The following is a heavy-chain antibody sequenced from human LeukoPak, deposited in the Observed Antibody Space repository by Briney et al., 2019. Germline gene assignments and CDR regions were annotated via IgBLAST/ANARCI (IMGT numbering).Heavy chain of an antibody. J-gene: IGHJ4*02. CDR2: ISSSSSTI. D-gene: IGHD2-21*01. Sequence: PGGSLRLSCAASGFTFSSYSMNWVRQAPGKGLEWVSYISSSSSTIYYADSVKGRFTISRDNAKNSLYLQMNSLRAEDTAVYYCARGEVGYCGGDCGGGPPRFDYWGQGTLVTVSS. V-gene: IGHV3-48*04. CDR1: GFTFSSYS. CDR3: ARGEVGYCGGDCGGGPPRFDY.